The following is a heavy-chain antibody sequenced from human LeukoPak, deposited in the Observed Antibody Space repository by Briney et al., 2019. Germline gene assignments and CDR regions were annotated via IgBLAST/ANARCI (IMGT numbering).Heavy chain of an antibody. V-gene: IGHV1-18*01. Sequence: EASVKVSCKASGYTFTSYGISWVRQAPGQGLEWMGWISAYNGNTNYAQKLQGRVTMTTDTSTSTAYMELRSLRSDDTAVYYCARDPPGGYYDSSGLGYYWGQETLVTVSS. J-gene: IGHJ4*02. CDR3: ARDPPGGYYDSSGLGYY. CDR2: ISAYNGNT. D-gene: IGHD3-22*01. CDR1: GYTFTSYG.